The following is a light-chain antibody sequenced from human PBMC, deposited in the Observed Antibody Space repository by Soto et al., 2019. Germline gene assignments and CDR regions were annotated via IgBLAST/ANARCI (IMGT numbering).Light chain of an antibody. CDR3: QQYNSYLS. J-gene: IGKJ3*01. V-gene: IGKV1-5*01. Sequence: IEMTQYPSTVSASVGARVTITCRASQSVYNWLGWYQQKPGKAPKLLISSVSTLESGVPSRFSGSGSGTEFTLAISSLQPEDLGTYYCQQYNSYLSFGPGTKVEI. CDR1: QSVYNW. CDR2: SVS.